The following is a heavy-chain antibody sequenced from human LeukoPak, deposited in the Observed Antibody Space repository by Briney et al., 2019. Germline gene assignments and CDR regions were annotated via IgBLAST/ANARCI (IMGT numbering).Heavy chain of an antibody. J-gene: IGHJ3*02. CDR2: ISGSGGST. V-gene: IGHV3-23*01. Sequence: PGGSLRLSCAASGFTFSSYGMSWVRQAPGKGLEWVSAISGSGGSTYYADSVKGRFTISRDNSKNTLYLQMNSLRAEDTAVYYCAKTAITMIVVSYAFDIWGQGTMVTVSS. CDR3: AKTAITMIVVSYAFDI. CDR1: GFTFSSYG. D-gene: IGHD3-22*01.